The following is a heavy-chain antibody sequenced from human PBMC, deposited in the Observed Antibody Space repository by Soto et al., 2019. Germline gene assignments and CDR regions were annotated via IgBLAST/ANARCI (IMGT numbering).Heavy chain of an antibody. CDR3: ARVAGYGSGSRHFDS. CDR1: GYTFSTYG. Sequence: QVQLVQSGAEVTEPGASVKLSCKTSGYTFSTYGLTWVRQAPGQGLEWMGWTVATTGSTIYAQDFQGRVTVTTDRSTNTGYLELKSLTSDDTAFYYCARVAGYGSGSRHFDSWGQGTLVTVSS. J-gene: IGHJ4*02. CDR2: TVATTGST. V-gene: IGHV1-18*01. D-gene: IGHD3-10*01.